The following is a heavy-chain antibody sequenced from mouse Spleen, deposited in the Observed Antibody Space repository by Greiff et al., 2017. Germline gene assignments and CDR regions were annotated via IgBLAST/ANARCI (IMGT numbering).Heavy chain of an antibody. Sequence: EVQRVESGGGLVKPGGSLKLSCAASGFTFSDYGMHWVRQAPEKGLEWVAYISSGSSTIYYADTVKGRFTISRDNAKNTLFLQMTSLRSEDTAMYYCARLTGHYAMDYWGQGTSVTVSS. V-gene: IGHV5-17*01. J-gene: IGHJ4*01. CDR2: ISSGSSTI. D-gene: IGHD4-1*01. CDR1: GFTFSDYG. CDR3: ARLTGHYAMDY.